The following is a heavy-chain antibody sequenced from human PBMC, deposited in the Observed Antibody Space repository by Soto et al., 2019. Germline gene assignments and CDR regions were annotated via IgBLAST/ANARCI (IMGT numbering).Heavy chain of an antibody. CDR1: GYTLTELS. CDR2: FDPEDGDT. V-gene: IGHV1-24*01. CDR3: AAVSYYDSSGYPQPYYYGMDV. Sequence: ASVKVSCKVSGYTLTELSMHWVRQAPGEGLEWMGGFDPEDGDTIYAQKFQERVTMTEDTSISTAYMELSSLRSEDTAVYYCAAVSYYDSSGYPQPYYYGMDVWGQGTTVTVSS. D-gene: IGHD3-22*01. J-gene: IGHJ6*02.